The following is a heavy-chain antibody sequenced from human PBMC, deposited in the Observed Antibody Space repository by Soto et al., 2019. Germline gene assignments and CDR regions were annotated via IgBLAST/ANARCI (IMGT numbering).Heavy chain of an antibody. V-gene: IGHV3-66*01. CDR2: IYSGGST. CDR3: ARDSRGGSGYYLALQV. J-gene: IGHJ4*02. Sequence: PGGSLRLSCAASGFTVSSNYMSWVRQAPGKGLEWVSVIYSGGSTYYADSVKGRFTISRDNSKNTLYLQMNSLRAEDTAVYYCARDSRGGSGYYLALQVWGQGTLVTVSS. CDR1: GFTVSSNY. D-gene: IGHD3-22*01.